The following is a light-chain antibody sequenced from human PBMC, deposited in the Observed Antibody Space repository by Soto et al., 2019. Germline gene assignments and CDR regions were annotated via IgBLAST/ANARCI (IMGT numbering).Light chain of an antibody. V-gene: IGKV3-20*01. J-gene: IGKJ4*01. CDR1: QTVSDNY. CDR3: QQYGGSPRVS. Sequence: EIVLTQSPGALSLSPGERATLSCRASQTVSDNYLAWYQQKPGQAPRLLIYGASTRATGIPDRFSGSGSGTDFTLTISRLEPEDFAVYYCQQYGGSPRVSFSGGTKVEIK. CDR2: GAS.